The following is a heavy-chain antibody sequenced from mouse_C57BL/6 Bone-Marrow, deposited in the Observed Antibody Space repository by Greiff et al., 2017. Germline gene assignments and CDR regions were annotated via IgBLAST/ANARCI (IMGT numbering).Heavy chain of an antibody. V-gene: IGHV14-4*01. J-gene: IGHJ4*01. CDR1: GFNIKDDY. CDR3: TTRRDFFYAMDY. CDR2: IDPENGDT. Sequence: VQLQQSGAELVRPGASVKLSCTASGFNIKDDYMHWVKQRPEQGLEWIGWIDPENGDTEYASKFQGKATITADPSSNTAYLQLSSLTSEDTAVYYCTTRRDFFYAMDYWGQGTSVTVSS.